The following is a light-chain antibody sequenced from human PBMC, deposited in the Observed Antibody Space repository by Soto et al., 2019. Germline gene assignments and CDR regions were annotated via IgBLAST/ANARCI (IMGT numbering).Light chain of an antibody. CDR1: NTGSKS. V-gene: IGLV3-21*04. J-gene: IGLJ1*01. Sequence: SYELTQPPSVSVAPGKTARITCGGNNTGSKSVHWYQQKPGQAPVLVIYYDSDRPSGIPERFSGSNSENTATLTIGRVEAGDEADYYCQVWDSSSDHYVFGTGTKVTVL. CDR3: QVWDSSSDHYV. CDR2: YDS.